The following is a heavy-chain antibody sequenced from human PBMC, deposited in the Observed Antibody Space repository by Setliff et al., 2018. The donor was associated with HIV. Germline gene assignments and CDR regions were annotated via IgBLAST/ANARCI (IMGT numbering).Heavy chain of an antibody. J-gene: IGHJ5*02. CDR2: ILPIFGST. CDR3: TNRGGSGTNVGNWFDP. D-gene: IGHD3-10*01. CDR1: GDNFNNVA. V-gene: IGHV1-69*13. Sequence: SVKVSCKASGDNFNNVALNWVRQAPGQGLEWMGGILPIFGSTDYAQKFQGRLTITAVQSQNTVYMELSSLRSGDTAVYYCTNRGGSGTNVGNWFDPWGQGTLVTVSS.